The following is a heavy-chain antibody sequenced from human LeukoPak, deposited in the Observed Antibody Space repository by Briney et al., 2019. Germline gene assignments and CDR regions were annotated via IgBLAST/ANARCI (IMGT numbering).Heavy chain of an antibody. J-gene: IGHJ4*02. CDR3: ARSPGIAVAGPRSENFDY. CDR2: IIPIFGTA. V-gene: IGHV1-69*05. D-gene: IGHD6-19*01. Sequence: SVKVPCKAPGGTFSSYAISWVRQAPGQGLEWMGRIIPIFGTANYAQKFQGRVTITTDESTSTAYMELSSLRSEDTAVYYCARSPGIAVAGPRSENFDYWGQGTLVTVSS. CDR1: GGTFSSYA.